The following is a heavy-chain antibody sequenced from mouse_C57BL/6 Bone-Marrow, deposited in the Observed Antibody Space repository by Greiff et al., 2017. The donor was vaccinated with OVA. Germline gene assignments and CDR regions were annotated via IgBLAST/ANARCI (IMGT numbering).Heavy chain of an antibody. CDR1: GYSFTDYY. CDR2: INPNSGST. J-gene: IGHJ1*03. D-gene: IGHD1-1*01. CDR3: DYDGSMYWAFDV. Sequence: VQLKESGPELVKPGASVKISCKASGYSFTDYYMNWVKQSHEKSLEWIGVINPNSGSTSYNQKFKGKATLTVDQSSSTAYMQLNSLTSEDSAVYFCDYDGSMYWAFDVWGTGTTVTVSS. V-gene: IGHV1-39*01.